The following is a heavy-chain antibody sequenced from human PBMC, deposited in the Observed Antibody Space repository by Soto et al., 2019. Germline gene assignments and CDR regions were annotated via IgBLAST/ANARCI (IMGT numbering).Heavy chain of an antibody. CDR1: GGTFSSYA. CDR2: IIPIFGTA. D-gene: IGHD3-9*01. Sequence: QVQLVQSGAEVKKPGSSVKVSCKASGGTFSSYAISWVRQAPGQGLEWMGGIIPIFGTANYAQKFQGRVTITADKSTSTAFMELSSLRSEDTAVYYCATSRPLRYFDWSGHAFDIWGQGTMVTVSS. CDR3: ATSRPLRYFDWSGHAFDI. J-gene: IGHJ3*02. V-gene: IGHV1-69*06.